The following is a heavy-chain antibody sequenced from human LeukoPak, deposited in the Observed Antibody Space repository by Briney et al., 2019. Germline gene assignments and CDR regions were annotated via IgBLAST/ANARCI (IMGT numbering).Heavy chain of an antibody. V-gene: IGHV1-69*06. J-gene: IGHJ4*02. CDR2: IIPIFGTA. D-gene: IGHD3-22*01. Sequence: SVKVSCKASGGTFSSYAISWVRQAPGQGLEWMGGIIPIFGTANYAQKFQGRVTITADKSTGTAYMELSSLRSEDTAVYYCASTSHYDSSGYYSCFDYWGQGTLVTVSS. CDR1: GGTFSSYA. CDR3: ASTSHYDSSGYYSCFDY.